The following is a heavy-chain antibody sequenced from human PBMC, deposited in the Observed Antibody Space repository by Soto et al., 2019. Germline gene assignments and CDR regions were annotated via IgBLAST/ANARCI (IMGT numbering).Heavy chain of an antibody. CDR1: GFTFSSYW. V-gene: IGHV3-7*01. CDR2: IKQDGSEK. D-gene: IGHD3-3*01. Sequence: EVQLVESGGGLVQPGGSLRLSCAASGFTFSSYWMSWVRQAPGKGLEWVANIKQDGSEKYYVDSLKGRFTISRDNAATSLSLQMNRRRAEDTAVYYCARGRTGFFSAAHYFDYWGQGTLVTVSS. J-gene: IGHJ4*02. CDR3: ARGRTGFFSAAHYFDY.